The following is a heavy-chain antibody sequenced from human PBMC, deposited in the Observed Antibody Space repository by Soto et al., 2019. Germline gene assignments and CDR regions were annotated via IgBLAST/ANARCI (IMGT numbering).Heavy chain of an antibody. J-gene: IGHJ3*02. CDR3: ARQRGVTNAFDI. Sequence: EVPLVESGGGLVKPGGSLRLSCAASGFTFSSYSMNWVRQAPGKGLEWVSSISSSSSYIYYADSVKGRFTISRDNAKNSLYLQMNSLRAEDTAVYYCARQRGVTNAFDIWGQGTMVTVSS. D-gene: IGHD4-17*01. CDR2: ISSSSSYI. CDR1: GFTFSSYS. V-gene: IGHV3-21*01.